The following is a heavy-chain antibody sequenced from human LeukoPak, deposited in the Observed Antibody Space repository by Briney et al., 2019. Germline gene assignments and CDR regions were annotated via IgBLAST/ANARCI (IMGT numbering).Heavy chain of an antibody. Sequence: AGGSLRLSCAASGFTFSSYAMSWVRQAPGKGLEWVSAISGSGGSTYYADSVKGRFTISRDNSKNTLYLQMNSLRAEDTAVYYCAKDGFRRSTGLPRWIDYWGQGTLVTVSS. CDR3: AKDGFRRSTGLPRWIDY. CDR2: ISGSGGST. J-gene: IGHJ4*02. CDR1: GFTFSSYA. D-gene: IGHD2-2*01. V-gene: IGHV3-23*01.